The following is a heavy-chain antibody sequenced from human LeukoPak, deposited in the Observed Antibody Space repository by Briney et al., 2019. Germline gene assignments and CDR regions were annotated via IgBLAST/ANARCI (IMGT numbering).Heavy chain of an antibody. CDR2: INPNSGGT. J-gene: IGHJ6*03. Sequence: GASVKVSCKASGYTFTGYYMHWVRQAPGQGLEWMGWINPNSGGTNYAQKFQGRVTMTRDTSISTAYMELSRLRSDDTAVYYCARGNPAAGKLGYYYYYMDVWGKGTTVTVSS. V-gene: IGHV1-2*02. D-gene: IGHD6-13*01. CDR1: GYTFTGYY. CDR3: ARGNPAAGKLGYYYYYMDV.